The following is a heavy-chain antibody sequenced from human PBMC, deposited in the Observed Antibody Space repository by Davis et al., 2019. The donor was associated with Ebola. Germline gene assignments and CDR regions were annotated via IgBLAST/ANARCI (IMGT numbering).Heavy chain of an antibody. CDR1: GGSISRNY. D-gene: IGHD1-26*01. CDR3: ARGGELLYAFDI. CDR2: IYYSVST. J-gene: IGHJ3*02. Sequence: SETLSLTCTVSGGSISRNYWSWIRQPPGKGLEWIGYIYYSVSTNDNPSLNSRVTISVDTSKNQFSLKVSSVTAADTAVYYCARGGELLYAFDIWGQGTMVTVSS. V-gene: IGHV4-59*01.